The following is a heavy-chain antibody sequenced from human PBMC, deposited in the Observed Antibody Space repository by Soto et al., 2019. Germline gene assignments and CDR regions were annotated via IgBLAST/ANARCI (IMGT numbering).Heavy chain of an antibody. V-gene: IGHV3-21*01. CDR1: GFSFSDYT. D-gene: IGHD1-20*01. CDR3: AKDSGCVNNACAYDP. Sequence: EVHLVESGGGLVKPGGSLRLTCAGSGFSFSDYTMNWVRQAPGKGLGWVSSISRGSDYISYAHTVKGRFTISRENARNSRYLQMSSLRAEDTAVYYCAKDSGCVNNACAYDPWGQGTLV. J-gene: IGHJ5*02. CDR2: ISRGSDYI.